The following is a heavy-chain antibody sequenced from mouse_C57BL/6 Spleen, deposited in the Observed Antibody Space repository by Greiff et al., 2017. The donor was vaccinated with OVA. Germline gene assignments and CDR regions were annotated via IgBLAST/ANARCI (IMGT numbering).Heavy chain of an antibody. Sequence: VQLQQSGAELVRPGASVKLSCTASGFNIKDDYMHWVKQRPEQGLEWIGWIDPENGDTEYASKFQGKATITADTSSNTAYLQLSSLTSEDTAVYDCITTVVVPLDYWGQGTTLTVSS. CDR1: GFNIKDDY. J-gene: IGHJ2*01. V-gene: IGHV14-4*01. D-gene: IGHD1-1*01. CDR2: IDPENGDT. CDR3: ITTVVVPLDY.